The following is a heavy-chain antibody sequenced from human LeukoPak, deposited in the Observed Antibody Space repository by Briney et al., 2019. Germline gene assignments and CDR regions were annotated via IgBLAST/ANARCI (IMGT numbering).Heavy chain of an antibody. J-gene: IGHJ4*02. Sequence: AGGSLRLSCAASGFSFSSYTMNWVRQAPGKGLEWIGSIYYSGSTYYNPSLKSRVTISVDTSKNQFSLKLSSVTAADTAVYYCARHDGTIFGVGYYFDYWGQGTLVTVSS. CDR3: ARHDGTIFGVGYYFDY. CDR1: GFSFSSYT. D-gene: IGHD3-3*01. V-gene: IGHV4-39*01. CDR2: IYYSGST.